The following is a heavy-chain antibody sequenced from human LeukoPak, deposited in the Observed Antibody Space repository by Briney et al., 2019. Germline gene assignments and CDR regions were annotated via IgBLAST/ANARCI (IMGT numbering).Heavy chain of an antibody. CDR2: ISGDGSRT. Sequence: GGSLRLSCAASGFIFDDYTMHWVRQAPGKGLEWVSLISGDGSRTNYADSVKGRFTISRDDAKKSLYLQMNSLRAEDTAVYFCARVAEVYYYVDVWGTGTTVIVSS. CDR1: GFIFDDYT. J-gene: IGHJ6*03. V-gene: IGHV3-43*01. CDR3: ARVAEVYYYVDV. D-gene: IGHD2-21*01.